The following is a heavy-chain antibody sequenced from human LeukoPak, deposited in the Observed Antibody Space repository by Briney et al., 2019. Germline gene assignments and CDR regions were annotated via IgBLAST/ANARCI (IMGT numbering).Heavy chain of an antibody. CDR2: ISSSGSTI. Sequence: GGSLRLSCAASGFTFSSYEMNWVRQAPGKGLEWVSYISSSGSTIYYADSVKGRFTISRDNAKNSLYLQMNSLRAEETAVYYCARDHSGDYGYYYYYMDVWGKGTTVTISS. J-gene: IGHJ6*03. D-gene: IGHD4-17*01. CDR1: GFTFSSYE. CDR3: ARDHSGDYGYYYYYMDV. V-gene: IGHV3-48*03.